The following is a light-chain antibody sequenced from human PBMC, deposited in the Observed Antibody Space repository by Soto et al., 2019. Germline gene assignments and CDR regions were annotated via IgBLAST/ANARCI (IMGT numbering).Light chain of an antibody. CDR2: GAS. CDR3: LHDHNYPWT. Sequence: AIQMTQSPSSLSASVGDRVTITCRASQVIRNDLGWYQQKPGKAPKLLIYGASNLQSGVPSRFSGSGSGTDFTLPITRLQPEDFATYYCLHDHNYPWTFGQGTKVDIK. CDR1: QVIRND. V-gene: IGKV1-6*01. J-gene: IGKJ1*01.